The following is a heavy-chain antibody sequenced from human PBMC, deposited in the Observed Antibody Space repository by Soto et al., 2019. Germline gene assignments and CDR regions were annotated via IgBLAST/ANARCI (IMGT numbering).Heavy chain of an antibody. D-gene: IGHD3-3*01. CDR2: IYSSGST. V-gene: IGHV4-4*07. CDR3: ARGQRFSDWFDP. CDR1: GGTLSGYY. J-gene: IGHJ5*02. Sequence: PSETLSLTCTVTGGTLSGYYWTWIRQSAGGGLEWIGRIYSSGSTNYNPSLKSRVTISLDTSMNHFSLRLSSVTAADTAVYYCARGQRFSDWFDPWGQGTLVTV.